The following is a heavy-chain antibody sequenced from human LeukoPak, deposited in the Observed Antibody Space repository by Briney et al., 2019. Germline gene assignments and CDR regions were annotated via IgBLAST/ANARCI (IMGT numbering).Heavy chain of an antibody. CDR3: ARDPGDYDSSGPFDY. CDR1: GFTFSSYG. D-gene: IGHD3-22*01. J-gene: IGHJ4*02. CDR2: IWYDGSNK. V-gene: IGHV3-33*01. Sequence: GGSLRLSCAASGFTFSSYGMHWVHQAPGKGLEWVAVIWYDGSNKYYADSVRGRFTISRDNSKNTLYLQMNSLRAEDTAVYYCARDPGDYDSSGPFDYWGQGTLVTVSS.